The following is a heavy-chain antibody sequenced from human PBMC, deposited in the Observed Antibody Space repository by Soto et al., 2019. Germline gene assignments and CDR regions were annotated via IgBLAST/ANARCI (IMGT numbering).Heavy chain of an antibody. Sequence: QVQLQESRPGLVKPSQTLSLGCTVSGGSISSGYYYWSWIRQPPGNGLEWIGYIYYSGSTSYSPSLKSRVTISLDTSKDQSALKLSSVTAADTAVYYCARDAGGVDDDFDIWGQGTMVTVSS. CDR3: ARDAGGVDDDFDI. J-gene: IGHJ3*02. CDR1: GGSISSGYYY. CDR2: IYYSGST. V-gene: IGHV4-30-4*01. D-gene: IGHD2-15*01.